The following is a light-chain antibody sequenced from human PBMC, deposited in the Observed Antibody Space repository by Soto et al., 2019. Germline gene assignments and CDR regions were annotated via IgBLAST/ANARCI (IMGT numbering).Light chain of an antibody. Sequence: EIVLTQSPATLSLSPGERATLSCRASQSVSSYLAWYQQKPGQAPRLLIYDASNRATGIPARFSGSGSGTDITLTISSLEPEDFAVYYCQQRSNWDTFGQGTKLEIK. V-gene: IGKV3-11*01. CDR2: DAS. CDR1: QSVSSY. CDR3: QQRSNWDT. J-gene: IGKJ2*01.